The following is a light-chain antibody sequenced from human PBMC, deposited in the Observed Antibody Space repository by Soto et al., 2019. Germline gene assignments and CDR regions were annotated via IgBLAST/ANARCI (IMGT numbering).Light chain of an antibody. V-gene: IGKV3-15*01. CDR1: QGVTTN. CDR2: DVS. Sequence: EIVMTQSPATLSVSPGERATLSCRAGQGVTTNFAWYQQKSGQSPRLLIYDVSTRATGVPARFSGTGSETDFTLTISGLQSDDSAVYFCQQYNNWPFSFGQVPRRAIK. CDR3: QQYNNWPFS. J-gene: IGKJ5*01.